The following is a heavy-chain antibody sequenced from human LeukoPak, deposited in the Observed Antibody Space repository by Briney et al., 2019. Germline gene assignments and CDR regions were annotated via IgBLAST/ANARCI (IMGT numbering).Heavy chain of an antibody. Sequence: ASVKVSCKASGYTFTSYYMHWVRQAPGQGLEWMGIIKPSGGSTIYAQKFQGRVTMTRDMSTSTVYMELSSLRSEDTAVYYCAILPGYSSSWYGALVDYWGQGSLITVSS. CDR2: IKPSGGST. J-gene: IGHJ4*02. CDR1: GYTFTSYY. V-gene: IGHV1-46*01. D-gene: IGHD6-13*01. CDR3: AILPGYSSSWYGALVDY.